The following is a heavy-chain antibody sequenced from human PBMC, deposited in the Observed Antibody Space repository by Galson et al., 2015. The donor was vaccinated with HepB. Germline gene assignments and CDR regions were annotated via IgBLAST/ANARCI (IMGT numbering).Heavy chain of an antibody. CDR3: ARDRKVRGPIGAYNYYYGMDV. D-gene: IGHD3-10*01. V-gene: IGHV3-48*01. Sequence: SLRLSCAASGFTFSSYTMNWVRQAPGKGLEWAAYSSSSNRSRHYAESVRGRFTISRDNVKNSLYLEMNSLRPEDTAMYYCARDRKVRGPIGAYNYYYGMDVWGQGTTVTVS. J-gene: IGHJ6*02. CDR2: SSSSNRSR. CDR1: GFTFSSYT.